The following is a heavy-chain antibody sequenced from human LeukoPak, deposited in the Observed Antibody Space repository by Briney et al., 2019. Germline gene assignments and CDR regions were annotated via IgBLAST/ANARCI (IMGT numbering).Heavy chain of an antibody. V-gene: IGHV3-23*01. D-gene: IGHD6-13*01. J-gene: IGHJ4*02. CDR2: ISGSGGST. CDR1: EFTFSSYA. Sequence: GGSLSLSCAASEFTFSSYAMSWVRQAPGKGLEWVSAISGSGGSTYYADSVKGRFTISRDNSKNTLYLQMNNLRAEDTAVYYCAKGYSSSWYYFDYWGQGALVTASS. CDR3: AKGYSSSWYYFDY.